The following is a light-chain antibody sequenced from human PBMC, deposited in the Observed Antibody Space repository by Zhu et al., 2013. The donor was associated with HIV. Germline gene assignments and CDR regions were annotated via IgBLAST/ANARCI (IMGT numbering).Light chain of an antibody. J-gene: IGLJ2*01. CDR3: GTWDSSLSAGV. CDR2: EVS. CDR1: SSDVGAYNY. V-gene: IGLV2-14*01. Sequence: QSALTQPASVSGSPGQSITISCTGTSSDVGAYNYVSWYQQHPGKAPKLMIYEVSNRPSGVSNRFSGSKSGTSATLGITGLQTGDEADYYCGTWDSSLSAGVFGGGTKLTVL.